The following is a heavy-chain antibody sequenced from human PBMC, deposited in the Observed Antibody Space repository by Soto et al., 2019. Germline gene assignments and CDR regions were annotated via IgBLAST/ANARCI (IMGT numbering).Heavy chain of an antibody. J-gene: IGHJ5*02. CDR1: XFXXSXXW. D-gene: IGHD3-16*01. CDR3: TTDRFS. CDR2: IKSKSDGGTI. Sequence: XLVXPGXXXXXXCAXXXFXXSXXWMSXXRQAPGKGLEWVGRIKSKSDGGTIDYVAPVKGRFTXSXXXSXXXXYLQMHDLKIEDTAMYYCTTDRFSWGQGTLVTVXS. V-gene: IGHV3-15*01.